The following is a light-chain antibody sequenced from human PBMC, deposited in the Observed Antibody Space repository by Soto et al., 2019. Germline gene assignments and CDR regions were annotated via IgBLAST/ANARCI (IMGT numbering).Light chain of an antibody. V-gene: IGKV1-5*01. J-gene: IGKJ1*01. Sequence: DIQMTQSPSTLSASVGDRVTITCRASQSISSWLAWYQQKPGKAPKLLIYDASSLKSGFPSRFSGSGSGTEFTLTISSLQPDDFATYYCQQYDTYPWTFGQGTKV. CDR1: QSISSW. CDR2: DAS. CDR3: QQYDTYPWT.